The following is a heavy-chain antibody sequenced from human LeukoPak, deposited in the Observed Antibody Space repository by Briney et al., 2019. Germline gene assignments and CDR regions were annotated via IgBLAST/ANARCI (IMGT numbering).Heavy chain of an antibody. Sequence: SETLSLTCAVYGGSFSGYYWSWIRQPPGKGLEWIGEINHSGSANYIPSLKSRVTISVDTSKNQFSLKLSSVTAADTAVYYCARGDRKQQLANYYYYGMDVWGQGTTVTVSS. V-gene: IGHV4-34*01. D-gene: IGHD6-13*01. CDR2: INHSGSA. CDR3: ARGDRKQQLANYYYYGMDV. J-gene: IGHJ6*02. CDR1: GGSFSGYY.